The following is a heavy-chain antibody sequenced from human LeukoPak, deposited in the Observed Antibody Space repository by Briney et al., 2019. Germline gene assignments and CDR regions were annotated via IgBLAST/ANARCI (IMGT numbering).Heavy chain of an antibody. D-gene: IGHD3-10*01. J-gene: IGHJ6*03. CDR2: FDPEDGET. CDR3: ARAGFGGFGVYYYYMDV. Sequence: ASVKVSCKVSGYTLTELSMHWVRQAPGKGLEWMGGFDPEDGETIYAQKFQGRVTMTEDTSTDTAYMELSSLRSEDTAVYYCARAGFGGFGVYYYYMDVWGKGTTVTVSS. V-gene: IGHV1-24*01. CDR1: GYTLTELS.